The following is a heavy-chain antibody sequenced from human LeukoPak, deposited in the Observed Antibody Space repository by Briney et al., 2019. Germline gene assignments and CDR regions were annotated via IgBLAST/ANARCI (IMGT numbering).Heavy chain of an antibody. Sequence: ASVKVSCKASGYTFTIYYMHWVRQAPGQVLEWLGIINPNGGGTNYAQKLQGRVTMTTDTSTSTAYMELRSLRSDDTAVYYCARYTAAGYDYYYMDVWGKGTTVTVSS. CDR1: GYTFTIYY. CDR3: ARYTAAGYDYYYMDV. CDR2: INPNGGGT. D-gene: IGHD2-15*01. J-gene: IGHJ6*03. V-gene: IGHV1-46*01.